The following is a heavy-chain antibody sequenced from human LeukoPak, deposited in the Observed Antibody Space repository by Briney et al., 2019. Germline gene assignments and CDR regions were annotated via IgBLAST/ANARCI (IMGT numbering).Heavy chain of an antibody. Sequence: SETLSLTCTVSGGSISSYYWSWIRQPPGKGLEWIGYIYYSGSTNYNPSLKSRVTISVDTSKNQFSLKLSSVTAADTAVYYCARRVPNGPGGSNWFDPWGQGTLVTVSS. CDR3: ARRVPNGPGGSNWFDP. CDR1: GGSISSYY. D-gene: IGHD3-16*01. J-gene: IGHJ5*02. CDR2: IYYSGST. V-gene: IGHV4-59*01.